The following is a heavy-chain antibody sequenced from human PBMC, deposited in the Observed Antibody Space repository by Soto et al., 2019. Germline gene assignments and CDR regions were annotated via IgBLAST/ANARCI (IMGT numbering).Heavy chain of an antibody. Sequence: HGCSTGLSCVASGFTFMSNAMSWVRQAPGKGLEWVSAISGDGADTYYADSVRGRFTISRDNSKNTLSLQMDSLRDEDTALYYCVKDFRCADWGQGTRVTVSS. D-gene: IGHD2-8*01. J-gene: IGHJ4*02. CDR1: GFTFMSNA. V-gene: IGHV3-23*01. CDR3: VKDFRCAD. CDR2: ISGDGADT.